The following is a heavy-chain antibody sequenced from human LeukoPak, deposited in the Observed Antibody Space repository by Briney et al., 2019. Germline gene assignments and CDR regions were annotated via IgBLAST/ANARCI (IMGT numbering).Heavy chain of an antibody. CDR1: GYTFTSYD. CDR3: ARWRSYYYGSARLDY. J-gene: IGHJ4*02. V-gene: IGHV1-18*01. D-gene: IGHD3-10*01. CDR2: ISAYNGNT. Sequence: ASVKVSCKASGYTFTSYDINWVRQATGQGLEWMGWISAYNGNTNYAQKLQGRVTMTTDTSTSTAYMELRSLRSDDTAVYYCARWRSYYYGSARLDYWGQGTLVTVSS.